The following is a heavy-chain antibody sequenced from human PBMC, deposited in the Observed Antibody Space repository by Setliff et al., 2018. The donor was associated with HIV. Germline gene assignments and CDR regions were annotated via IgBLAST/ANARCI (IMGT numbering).Heavy chain of an antibody. Sequence: ASVKVSCKASGYTFTTYYIHWVRQAPGPGLEWMGILNPSEGTTSFAQKFQGRVTMTRDTSTSTVYMDLSSLTSEDTALYYCVRYRGGYSSSLDSWGQGTLVTVSS. CDR2: LNPSEGTT. D-gene: IGHD6-13*01. CDR3: VRYRGGYSSSLDS. J-gene: IGHJ4*02. CDR1: GYTFTTYY. V-gene: IGHV1-46*01.